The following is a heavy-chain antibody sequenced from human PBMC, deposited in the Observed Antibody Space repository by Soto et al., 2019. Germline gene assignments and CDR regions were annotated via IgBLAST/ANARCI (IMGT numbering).Heavy chain of an antibody. D-gene: IGHD3-10*01. CDR3: AKDRYYGSGSYVYDAFDI. CDR1: GFTFSRNG. V-gene: IGHV3-74*01. J-gene: IGHJ3*02. Sequence: GVSLRLSCAAYGFTFSRNGMYWVRQAPGKWLVWVSRIDSGGSSTYYADSVKGRFTISRDNSKNTLYLQMNSLRAEDTAVYYCAKDRYYGSGSYVYDAFDIWGQGTMVTVSS. CDR2: IDSGGSST.